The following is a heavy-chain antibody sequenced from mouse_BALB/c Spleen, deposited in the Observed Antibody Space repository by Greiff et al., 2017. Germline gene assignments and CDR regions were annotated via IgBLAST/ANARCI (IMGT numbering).Heavy chain of an antibody. D-gene: IGHD1-1*01. CDR1: GYSITSDYA. CDR2: ISYSGST. V-gene: IGHV3-2*02. J-gene: IGHJ1*01. CDR3: ARYYYGSSSWYFDV. Sequence: EVKLVESGPGLVKPSQSLSLTCTVTGYSITSDYAWNWIRQFPGNKLEWMGYISYSGSTSYNPSLKSRISITRDTSKNQFFLQLNSVTTEDTATYYCARYYYGSSSWYFDVWGAGTTVTVSS.